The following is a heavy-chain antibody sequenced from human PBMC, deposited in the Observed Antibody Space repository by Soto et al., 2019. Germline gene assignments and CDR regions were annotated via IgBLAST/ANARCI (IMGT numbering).Heavy chain of an antibody. J-gene: IGHJ4*02. Sequence: EVQLVQSGAEVKKSGESLRISCKVSGYSFASQWISWVRQVPGKGQEWMGRIDLSESYTTYNPSFQGHVTFSADKSITTAYLQLRSLEASDTAIYYCATQALTTYYFGYWGQGTLVTVSS. CDR2: IDLSESYT. V-gene: IGHV5-10-1*03. CDR1: GYSFASQW. CDR3: ATQALTTYYFGY.